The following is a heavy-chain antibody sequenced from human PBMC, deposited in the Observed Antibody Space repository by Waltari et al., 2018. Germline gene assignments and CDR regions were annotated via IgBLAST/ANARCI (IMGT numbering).Heavy chain of an antibody. V-gene: IGHV4-59*01. D-gene: IGHD6-13*01. CDR1: GGSISSYY. CDR3: ARDIAAAGLFDY. CDR2: IYYSGST. J-gene: IGHJ4*02. Sequence: QVQLQESGPGLVKPSATLSLTCPVPGGSISSYYWSWIRQPPGKGLEWIGYIYYSGSTNYNPSLKSRVTISVDTSKNQFSLKLSSVTAADTAVYYCARDIAAAGLFDYWGQGTLVTVSS.